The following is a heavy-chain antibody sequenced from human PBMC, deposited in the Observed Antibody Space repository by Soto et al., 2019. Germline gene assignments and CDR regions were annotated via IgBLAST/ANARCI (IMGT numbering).Heavy chain of an antibody. CDR2: ISAYNGNT. Sequence: ASVKVSCKASGYTFTSYGISWVRQAPGQGLEWMGWISAYNGNTNYAQKLQGRVTMTTDTSTSTAYMELRSLRSDDTAVYYCAREAYYYDSSGYPTPLEYWGQGTLVTVSS. D-gene: IGHD3-22*01. V-gene: IGHV1-18*01. CDR1: GYTFTSYG. J-gene: IGHJ4*02. CDR3: AREAYYYDSSGYPTPLEY.